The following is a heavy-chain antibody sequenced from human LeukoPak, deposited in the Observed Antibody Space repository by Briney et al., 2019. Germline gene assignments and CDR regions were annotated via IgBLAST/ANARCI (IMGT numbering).Heavy chain of an antibody. CDR3: AREKELSS. J-gene: IGHJ4*02. V-gene: IGHV3-7*04. CDR1: GFTFSRYW. D-gene: IGHD3-16*02. CDR2: IKEDGSEK. Sequence: PGGSLRLSCAASGFTFSRYWMNWVRQAPGKGLEWVANIKEDGSEKYYVDSVKGRFTISRDNAKNSLYLQTNSLRAEDTAVYYCAREKELSSWGQGTLVTVSS.